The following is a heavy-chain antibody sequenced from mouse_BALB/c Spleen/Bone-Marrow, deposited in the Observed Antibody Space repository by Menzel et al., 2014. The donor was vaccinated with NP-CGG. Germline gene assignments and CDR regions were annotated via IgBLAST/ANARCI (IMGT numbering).Heavy chain of an antibody. D-gene: IGHD2-4*01. CDR2: ISSGGSYT. J-gene: IGHJ4*01. CDR3: ARLYDYDVCYYAMDY. V-gene: IGHV5-9-1*01. Sequence: EVKLVESGGGLVKPGGSLKLSCAASGFTFSSYAMSWVRQTPEKRLEWVATISSGGSYTYYPDSVKGRFTISRDNAKNTLYLQMSSLRSEDTAMYYCARLYDYDVCYYAMDYWGQGTSVTVSS. CDR1: GFTFSSYA.